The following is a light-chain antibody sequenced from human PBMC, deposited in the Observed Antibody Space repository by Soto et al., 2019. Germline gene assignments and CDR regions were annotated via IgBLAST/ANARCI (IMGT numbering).Light chain of an antibody. Sequence: EIVLTQSPATLSLSPGDRATLSCRASQNINTFLAWYQQKPGQAPRRLIYDAFKRATGIPARFSGSGSGTDLTLTISSLGPEDFAVYYCQHRDNWPPGAAFGGGTKVEIK. CDR1: QNINTF. CDR3: QHRDNWPPGAA. J-gene: IGKJ4*01. CDR2: DAF. V-gene: IGKV3-11*01.